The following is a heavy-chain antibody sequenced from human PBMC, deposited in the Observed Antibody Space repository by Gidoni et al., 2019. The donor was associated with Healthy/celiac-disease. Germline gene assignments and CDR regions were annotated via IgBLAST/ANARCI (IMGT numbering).Heavy chain of an antibody. J-gene: IGHJ2*01. V-gene: IGHV4-30-4*01. CDR1: GGSISSGDYY. D-gene: IGHD1-20*01. CDR2: IYYSGST. CDR3: AREVNPITTNWYFDL. Sequence: QVQLQESGPGLVKPSQTLSPTCTVSGGSISSGDYYWSWIRQPPGKGLELIGYIYYSGSTYYNPSLKSRVTISVDTSKNQFSLKLSSVTAADTAVYYCAREVNPITTNWYFDLWGRGTLVTVSS.